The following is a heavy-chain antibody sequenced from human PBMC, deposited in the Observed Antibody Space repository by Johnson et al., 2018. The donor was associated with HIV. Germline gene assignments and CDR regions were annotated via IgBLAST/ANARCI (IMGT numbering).Heavy chain of an antibody. CDR1: GFTFSSYA. D-gene: IGHD6-13*01. V-gene: IGHV3-30*04. Sequence: QEQLVESGGGLVQPGGSLRLSCAASGFTFSSYAMSWVRQAPGKGLEWVAVISYDGNNKYSADSVKGRFTISRDNSRNRLYIQMNSLRVEDTGVYYCARGVKQQLNVVDAFDIWGQGTKVTVSS. J-gene: IGHJ3*02. CDR2: ISYDGNNK. CDR3: ARGVKQQLNVVDAFDI.